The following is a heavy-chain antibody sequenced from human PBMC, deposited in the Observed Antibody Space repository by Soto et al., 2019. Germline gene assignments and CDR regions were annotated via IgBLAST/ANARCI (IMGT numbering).Heavy chain of an antibody. Sequence: SETLSLTCAVYGGSFSGYYWSWIRQPPGKGLEWIGEINHSGSTNYNPSLKSRVTISVDTSKNQFSLKLSSVTAADTAVYYCARMVVAATSFSYFDYWGQGTLVTVSS. J-gene: IGHJ4*02. V-gene: IGHV4-34*01. D-gene: IGHD2-15*01. CDR2: INHSGST. CDR3: ARMVVAATSFSYFDY. CDR1: GGSFSGYY.